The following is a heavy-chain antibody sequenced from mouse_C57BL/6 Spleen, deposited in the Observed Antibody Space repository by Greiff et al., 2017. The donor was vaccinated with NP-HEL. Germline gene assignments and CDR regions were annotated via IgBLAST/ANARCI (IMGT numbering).Heavy chain of an antibody. CDR1: GYTFTSYW. D-gene: IGHD1-1*01. Sequence: QVQLQQPGAELVMPGASVKLSCKASGYTFTSYWMHWVKQRPGQGLEWIGEIDPSDSYTNYNQKFKGKSTLTVDKSSSTAYMQLSSLTSEDSAVYYCAAPNYYGSRYFDVWGTGTTVTVSS. J-gene: IGHJ1*03. CDR3: AAPNYYGSRYFDV. V-gene: IGHV1-69*01. CDR2: IDPSDSYT.